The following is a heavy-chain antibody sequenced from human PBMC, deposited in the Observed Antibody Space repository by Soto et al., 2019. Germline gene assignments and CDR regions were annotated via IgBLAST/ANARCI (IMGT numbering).Heavy chain of an antibody. D-gene: IGHD1-1*01. CDR1: GGSINNHY. J-gene: IGHJ4*02. Sequence: KPSETLSLTCTVSGGSINNHYWSWIRQSPGKGLEWVGCVFYSGRPNYNPSLKSRVTISVDRSRDQFSLRLTSVTAADTAVYYCARGITVTTSIDYFDSWGRGTLVTVSS. CDR3: ARGITVTTSIDYFDS. CDR2: VFYSGRP. V-gene: IGHV4-59*11.